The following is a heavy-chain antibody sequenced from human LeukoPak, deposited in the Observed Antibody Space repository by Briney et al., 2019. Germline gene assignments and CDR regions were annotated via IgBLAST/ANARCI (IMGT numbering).Heavy chain of an antibody. J-gene: IGHJ4*02. V-gene: IGHV3-30*04. CDR2: ISYDGSNK. Sequence: GGSLRLSCAASGFTFSSYAMHWARQAPGKGLEWVAVISYDGSNKYYADSVKGRFTISRDNSKNTLYLQMNSLRAEDTAVYYCARDWMAARSLDYWGQGTLVTVSS. D-gene: IGHD6-6*01. CDR1: GFTFSSYA. CDR3: ARDWMAARSLDY.